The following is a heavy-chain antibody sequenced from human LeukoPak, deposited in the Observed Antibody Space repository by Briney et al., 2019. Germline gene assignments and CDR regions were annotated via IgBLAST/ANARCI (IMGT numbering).Heavy chain of an antibody. D-gene: IGHD1-26*01. J-gene: IGHJ6*02. Sequence: GASVKVSCKASGYTFTSYGISWVRQAPGQGLEWMGWISTYNGNTNYAQKLQGRVTMTTDTSTSTAYMELRSLRSDDTAVYYCARDQWVGATSIYYGMDVWGQGTTVTVSS. CDR2: ISTYNGNT. CDR1: GYTFTSYG. V-gene: IGHV1-18*01. CDR3: ARDQWVGATSIYYGMDV.